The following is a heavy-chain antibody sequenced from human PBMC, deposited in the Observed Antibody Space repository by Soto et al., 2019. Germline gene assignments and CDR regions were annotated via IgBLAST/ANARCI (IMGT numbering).Heavy chain of an antibody. CDR2: IYYSGSA. Sequence: PSETLSLTCTVSGDSVTSVSDYWSWIRQPPGKGLEWIGYIYYSGSADYNPSIGSRVAISIDTSKNQFSLKLTSVTAADTAVYYCARGVGFGYYYPHMELWGQGTMVTVSS. V-gene: IGHV4-61*01. CDR1: GDSVTSVSDY. D-gene: IGHD3-22*01. J-gene: IGHJ6*02. CDR3: ARGVGFGYYYPHMEL.